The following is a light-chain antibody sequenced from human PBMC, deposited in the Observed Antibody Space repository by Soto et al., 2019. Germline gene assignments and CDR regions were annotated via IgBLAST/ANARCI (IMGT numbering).Light chain of an antibody. Sequence: EIVMTQSPATLPVSPGERATLSCRASQSVSNNLAWYQQKPGQAPRLLIYGAFTRAAGIPARFSGSGSGTDYSLTVSSLESEDFAVYYCQQYNKWPLTFGGGTKVEIK. CDR1: QSVSNN. J-gene: IGKJ4*01. CDR3: QQYNKWPLT. V-gene: IGKV3-15*01. CDR2: GAF.